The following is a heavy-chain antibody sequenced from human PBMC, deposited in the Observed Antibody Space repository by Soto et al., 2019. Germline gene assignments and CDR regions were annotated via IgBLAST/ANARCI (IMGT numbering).Heavy chain of an antibody. CDR3: ARDAYSSSGYHYHGMDV. CDR1: GGSISSGGFY. V-gene: IGHV4-31*03. J-gene: IGHJ6*02. D-gene: IGHD6-6*01. Sequence: PSETLSLTCNVSGGSISSGGFYWSWVRQHPGKGLEWIGYIFYTGTTYYSPSLKSRVTISVDTSEKQFYLKLNSVTAADTAVYYCARDAYSSSGYHYHGMDVWGQGTTVTVSS. CDR2: IFYTGTT.